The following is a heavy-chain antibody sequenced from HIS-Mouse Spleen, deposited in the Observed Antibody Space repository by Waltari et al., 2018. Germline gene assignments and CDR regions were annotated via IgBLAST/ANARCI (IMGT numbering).Heavy chain of an antibody. Sequence: QVHLVQSGAEVKKPGASVKVSCKASGYTFTSYGISWVRQAPGQGLEWMGWVRAYNGKTNYAQKLQGRVTMTTDPSTSTAYMELRSLRSDDTAVYYCARARYGGNFDYWGQGTLVTVSS. CDR1: GYTFTSYG. V-gene: IGHV1-18*01. D-gene: IGHD2-15*01. CDR3: ARARYGGNFDY. CDR2: VRAYNGKT. J-gene: IGHJ4*02.